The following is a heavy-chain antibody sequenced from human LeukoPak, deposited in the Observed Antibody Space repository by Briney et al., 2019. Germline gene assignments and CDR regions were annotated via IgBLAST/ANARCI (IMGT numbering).Heavy chain of an antibody. Sequence: QAGGSLRLSCAAPGFIFDNYAIHWVRHAPGKGLEWVSLISGDGGSTFYADSVRGRFTISRDNAKNSLYLQMNSLRDEDTAVYYCAKDGHYGSGSCFDYWGQGMLVTVSS. D-gene: IGHD3-10*01. CDR3: AKDGHYGSGSCFDY. CDR1: GFIFDNYA. V-gene: IGHV3-43*02. J-gene: IGHJ4*02. CDR2: ISGDGGST.